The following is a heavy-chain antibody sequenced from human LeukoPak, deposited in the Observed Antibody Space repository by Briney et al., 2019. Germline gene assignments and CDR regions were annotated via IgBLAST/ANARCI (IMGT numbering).Heavy chain of an antibody. CDR3: AKDGTGTTGGFDY. Sequence: GRSLRLSCAASGFTFSSYGMHWVRQAPGKGLEWAAVKWYDGSNKYYADSVKGRFTISRDNSKNTLYLQMNSLRAEDTAVYYCAKDGTGTTGGFDYWGQGTLVTVSS. J-gene: IGHJ4*02. CDR2: KWYDGSNK. V-gene: IGHV3-33*06. CDR1: GFTFSSYG. D-gene: IGHD1-7*01.